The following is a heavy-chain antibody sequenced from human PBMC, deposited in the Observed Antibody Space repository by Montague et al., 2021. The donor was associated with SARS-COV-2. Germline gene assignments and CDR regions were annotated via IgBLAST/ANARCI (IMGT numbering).Heavy chain of an antibody. D-gene: IGHD4-23*01. J-gene: IGHJ4*02. CDR3: ARWDPQTLTLIGLRGKSASDY. V-gene: IGHV4-34*01. CDR2: FNHSGTT. Sequence: SETLSLTCAVYGGSFSGYYWTWIRQSPGKGLEWIAEFNHSGTTNYNFNPSLRSRVTISVDTSKSQFSLKLTYVTAADTGVYYCARWDPQTLTLIGLRGKSASDYWGQGTLVTVSS. CDR1: GGSFSGYY.